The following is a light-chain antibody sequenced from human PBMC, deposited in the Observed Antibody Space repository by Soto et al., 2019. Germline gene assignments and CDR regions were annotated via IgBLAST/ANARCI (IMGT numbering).Light chain of an antibody. CDR3: QQVNSYPIT. CDR1: QGISNY. CDR2: AAS. V-gene: IGKV1-9*01. J-gene: IGKJ5*01. Sequence: DIQLTQSPSFLSASVGDRVTITCRASQGISNYLAWYQQKAGRAPKLLIYAASTLQSGVPSRFSGSGSRTEFTLTISSLQPEDFATYYCQQVNSYPITFGQGTRLEIK.